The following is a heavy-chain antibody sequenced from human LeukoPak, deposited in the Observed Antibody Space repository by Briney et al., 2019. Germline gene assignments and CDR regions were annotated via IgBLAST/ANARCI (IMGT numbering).Heavy chain of an antibody. CDR3: ARTGVYYDSEFTVVSY. V-gene: IGHV3-11*01. CDR2: ISSSGSTI. CDR1: GLTFSDYY. J-gene: IGHJ4*02. Sequence: PGGSLRLSCAASGLTFSDYYMSWIRQAPGKGLEWVSYISSSGSTIYYADSVKGRFTISRDNAKNSLYLQMNSLRAEDTAVYYCARTGVYYDSEFTVVSYWGQGTLVTVSS. D-gene: IGHD3-22*01.